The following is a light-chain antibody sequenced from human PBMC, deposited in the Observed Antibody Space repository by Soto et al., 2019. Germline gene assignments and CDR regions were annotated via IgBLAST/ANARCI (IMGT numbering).Light chain of an antibody. CDR2: AAS. CDR1: QGISSY. Sequence: AIRMTQSPSSFSASTGDRVTITCRASQGISSYLAWYQQKPGKAPKLLIYAASTLQSGVPSRFSGSGSGTAFTLTISCLQSEDFATYCCQQYYSYPPFTFGGGTKVEIK. CDR3: QQYYSYPPFT. J-gene: IGKJ4*01. V-gene: IGKV1-8*01.